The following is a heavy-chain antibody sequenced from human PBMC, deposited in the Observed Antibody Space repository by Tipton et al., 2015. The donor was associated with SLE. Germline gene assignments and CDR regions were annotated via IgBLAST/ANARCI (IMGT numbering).Heavy chain of an antibody. CDR2: IYQSGST. CDR1: GGSISGYS. D-gene: IGHD5-12*01. Sequence: LRLSCSVSGGSISGYSWSWVRQPPGKGLEWIGYIYQSGSTYYNPSLKGRVTISVDTSKNQLSLKLTSVTAADTAVCHCARGGVGGYDYFDYWGQGTLVTVSS. V-gene: IGHV4-59*12. CDR3: ARGGVGGYDYFDY. J-gene: IGHJ4*02.